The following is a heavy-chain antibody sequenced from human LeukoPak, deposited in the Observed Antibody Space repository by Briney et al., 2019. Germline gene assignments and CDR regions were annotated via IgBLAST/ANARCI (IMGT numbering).Heavy chain of an antibody. D-gene: IGHD3-22*01. CDR3: ARGPRTYYYDSSGCYLDY. Sequence: GGSLRLSCAASGFTVSSNYMSWVRQAPGKGLEWVSVIYSGGSTYYADSVKGRFTISRDNSKNTLYLQMNSLRAEDTAVYYCARGPRTYYYDSSGCYLDYWGQGTLVTVSS. J-gene: IGHJ4*02. V-gene: IGHV3-53*01. CDR2: IYSGGST. CDR1: GFTVSSNY.